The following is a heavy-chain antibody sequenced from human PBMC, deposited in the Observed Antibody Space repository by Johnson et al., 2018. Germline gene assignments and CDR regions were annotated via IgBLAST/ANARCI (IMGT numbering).Heavy chain of an antibody. V-gene: IGHV3-15*01. D-gene: IGHD2-21*02. CDR1: GFSFTNAW. Sequence: EVQLVESGGGLIKXGGSXRLXCAASGFSFTNAWMSWVRQAPGKGLEWVGRIKSKTDCGTTDFAAPVKGRFTISRDDSKNTLYLQMNSLKTEDTAVYYCTTEREVVTAVKWRFHHWGQGTLVIVSS. J-gene: IGHJ1*01. CDR3: TTEREVVTAVKWRFHH. CDR2: IKSKTDCGTT.